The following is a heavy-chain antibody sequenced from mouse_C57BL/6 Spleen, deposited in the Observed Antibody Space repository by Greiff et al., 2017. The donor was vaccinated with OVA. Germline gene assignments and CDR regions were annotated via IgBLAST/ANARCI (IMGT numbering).Heavy chain of an antibody. CDR3: ARFTTVVADDY. D-gene: IGHD1-1*01. J-gene: IGHJ2*01. Sequence: QLQLKQPGAELVRPGSSVKLSCKASGYTFTSYWMDWVKQRPGQGLEWIGNIYPSDSETHYNQKFKDKATLTVDKSSSTAYMQLSSLTSEDSAVYYCARFTTVVADDYWGQGTTLTVSS. CDR2: IYPSDSET. CDR1: GYTFTSYW. V-gene: IGHV1-61*01.